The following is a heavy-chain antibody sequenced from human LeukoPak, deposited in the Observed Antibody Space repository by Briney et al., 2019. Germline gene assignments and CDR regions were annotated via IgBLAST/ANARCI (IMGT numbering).Heavy chain of an antibody. D-gene: IGHD1-26*01. CDR3: ARHGGTLDYFDY. Sequence: SETLSLTCNVSGGSISTYYWSWIRQPPGKGLEWIGYISDGGVTSYNPSLKGRVTISVDSPRNRFSLRLTSLTAVDTALYYCARHGGTLDYFDYWGPGSLVTVSS. J-gene: IGHJ4*02. CDR1: GGSISTYY. V-gene: IGHV4-59*08. CDR2: ISDGGVT.